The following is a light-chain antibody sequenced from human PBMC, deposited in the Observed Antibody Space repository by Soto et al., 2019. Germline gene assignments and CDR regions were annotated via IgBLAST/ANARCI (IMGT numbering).Light chain of an antibody. Sequence: QSALTQPASVSGSPGQSITISCTGTSSDVGAYTSVSWYQQHPGKAPKLIIYEVSNRPPGISTRFSGSKSASTASLTISGLQAEDEAHYYCSSYTISTAYLFGTGTKVTVL. CDR1: SSDVGAYTS. CDR3: SSYTISTAYL. J-gene: IGLJ1*01. V-gene: IGLV2-14*01. CDR2: EVS.